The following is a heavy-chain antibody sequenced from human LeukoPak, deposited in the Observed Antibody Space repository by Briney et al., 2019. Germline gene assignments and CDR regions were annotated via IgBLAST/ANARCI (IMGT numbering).Heavy chain of an antibody. CDR2: XXXXXXT. CDR1: GGSSSGYY. J-gene: IGHJ6*02. D-gene: IGHD2-2*01. CDR3: ARGYCSSTSCYLGPNYYGMDV. V-gene: IGHV4-34*01. Sequence: SETLSLTCAVYGGSSSGYYWSWIRQPPGKGLXXXXXXXXXXXTNYNPSLKSXXXISVXTSKNQFSLKLSSVTAADTAVYYCARGYCSSTSCYLGPNYYGMDVWGQGTTVTVSS.